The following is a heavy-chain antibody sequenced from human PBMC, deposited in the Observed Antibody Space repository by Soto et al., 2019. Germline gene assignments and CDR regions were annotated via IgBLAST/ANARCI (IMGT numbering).Heavy chain of an antibody. CDR3: ARAGRITIFSTGYPLNAFDI. J-gene: IGHJ3*02. CDR2: IKQDGSEK. D-gene: IGHD3-9*01. V-gene: IGHV3-7*01. Sequence: EVQLVESGGGLVQPGGSLRLSCAASGFTFSSYCMSWVRQAPGKGLEWVANIKQDGSEKYYVDSVKGRFTISRDNAKNSLYLQMNSLRAEDTAVYYCARAGRITIFSTGYPLNAFDIWGQGTMVTVSS. CDR1: GFTFSSYC.